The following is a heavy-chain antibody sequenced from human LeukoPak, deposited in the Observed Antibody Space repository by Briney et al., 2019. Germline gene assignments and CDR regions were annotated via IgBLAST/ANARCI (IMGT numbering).Heavy chain of an antibody. CDR3: VKDWSDGAKCGADCLEY. D-gene: IGHD2-21*02. J-gene: IGHJ4*02. CDR2: ISGSGDNT. V-gene: IGHV3-23*01. Sequence: GGSLRLSCAASGFNFYIYAMSWVRQAPGKGLEWVSSISGSGDNTYYADSVKGRYTISRDNSKNTLYLQMNTLRAEDTAVYYCVKDWSDGAKCGADCLEYWGQGTLVTVSS. CDR1: GFNFYIYA.